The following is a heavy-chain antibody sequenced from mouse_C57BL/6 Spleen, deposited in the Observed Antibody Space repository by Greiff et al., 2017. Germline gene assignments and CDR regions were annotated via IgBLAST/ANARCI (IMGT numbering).Heavy chain of an antibody. V-gene: IGHV5-9-1*02. CDR3: TRAYYSNYYFDY. D-gene: IGHD2-5*01. Sequence: DVHLVESGEGLVKPGGSLKLSCAASGFTFSSYAMSWVRQTPEKRLEWVAYISSGGDYIYYADTVKGRFTISRDNARNTLYLQRSSLKSEDTAMYYCTRAYYSNYYFDYWGQGTTLTVSS. J-gene: IGHJ2*01. CDR2: ISSGGDYI. CDR1: GFTFSSYA.